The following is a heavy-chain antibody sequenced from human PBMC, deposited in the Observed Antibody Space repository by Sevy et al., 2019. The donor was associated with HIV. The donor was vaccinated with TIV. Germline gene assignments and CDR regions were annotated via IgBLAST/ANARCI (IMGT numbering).Heavy chain of an antibody. CDR3: VKEGGGEGGDH. V-gene: IGHV3-30*02. D-gene: IGHD2-21*01. Sequence: GGSLRLSCAASGFSFSSYGMHWVRQAPGKGLEWMSYIQYDGSNKDYAHSVKGRFTISRDNSKNTLYLQMNSLRVEDTAVFNWVKEGGGEGGDHWGQGTLVTVSS. J-gene: IGHJ4*02. CDR1: GFSFSSYG. CDR2: IQYDGSNK.